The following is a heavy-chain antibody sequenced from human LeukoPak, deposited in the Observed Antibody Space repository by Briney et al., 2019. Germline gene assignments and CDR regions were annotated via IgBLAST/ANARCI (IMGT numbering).Heavy chain of an antibody. CDR1: GGSFSGYY. Sequence: PSETLSLTCAVYGGSFSGYYWSWIRQPPRKGLEWIGEINHSGSTNYNPSLKSRVTISVDTSKNQFSLKLSSVTAADTAVYYCAGGSYQGTDYWGQGTLVTVSS. V-gene: IGHV4-34*01. J-gene: IGHJ4*02. CDR3: AGGSYQGTDY. D-gene: IGHD1-26*01. CDR2: INHSGST.